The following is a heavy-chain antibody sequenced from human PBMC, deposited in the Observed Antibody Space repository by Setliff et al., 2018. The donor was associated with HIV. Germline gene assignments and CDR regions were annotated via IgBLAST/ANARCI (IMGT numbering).Heavy chain of an antibody. CDR1: GYSIRSGYY. D-gene: IGHD1-20*01. J-gene: IGHJ4*02. Sequence: SETLSLTCAVSGYSIRSGYYWGWIRQSPGKGLEWIGTMFRTGTSYYNPSLTSRVTISQDTSKNQFSLELTSVTAADTAVYYCGRARSSWYNTSPYYFDLWGQGTLVTVSS. V-gene: IGHV4-38-2*01. CDR3: GRARSSWYNTSPYYFDL. CDR2: MFRTGTS.